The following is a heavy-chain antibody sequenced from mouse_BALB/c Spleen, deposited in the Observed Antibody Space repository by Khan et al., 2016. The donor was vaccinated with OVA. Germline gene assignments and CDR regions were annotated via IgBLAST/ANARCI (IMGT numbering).Heavy chain of an antibody. Sequence: VQLQQSGTVLARPGASVKMSCKASGYSFTSYWMHWVKQRPGQGLEWIGAIYPGNSDSNYNQKFKGKAKLTAVTSASTAHMELSSLTNEDSAVYYCTVWGYWFAYWGQGTLVTVSA. CDR1: GYSFTSYW. D-gene: IGHD2-10*02. J-gene: IGHJ3*01. CDR2: IYPGNSDS. CDR3: TVWGYWFAY. V-gene: IGHV1-5*01.